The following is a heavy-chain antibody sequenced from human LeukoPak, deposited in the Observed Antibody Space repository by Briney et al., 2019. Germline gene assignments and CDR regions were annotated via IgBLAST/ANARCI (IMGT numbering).Heavy chain of an antibody. Sequence: GSLKLFFSASGFTFNSFSMDRVRPGSGQGPGWVAVISYDGSNKYYADSVKGRFTISRDNSKNTLYLQMNSLRTEDTAVFYCARQAARPYDYWGQGTLVTVSS. V-gene: IGHV3-30-3*01. D-gene: IGHD6-6*01. CDR2: ISYDGSNK. CDR1: GFTFNSFS. J-gene: IGHJ4*02. CDR3: ARQAARPYDY.